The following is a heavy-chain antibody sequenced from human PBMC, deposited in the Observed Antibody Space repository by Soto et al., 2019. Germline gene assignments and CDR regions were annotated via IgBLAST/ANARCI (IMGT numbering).Heavy chain of an antibody. D-gene: IGHD2-2*03. CDR3: AMDNDLDRDGPFDY. J-gene: IGHJ4*02. Sequence: EVQLVESGGGSVQPGRSLRLSCAASGFSFDDDGMHWVRQGPGKGLEWVSGISWNSGDIYYADSVKGRFTISRDNAKRSLYLLMNSLRTEDTALYYCAMDNDLDRDGPFDYWGQGILVTVSS. CDR2: ISWNSGDI. CDR1: GFSFDDDG. V-gene: IGHV3-9*01.